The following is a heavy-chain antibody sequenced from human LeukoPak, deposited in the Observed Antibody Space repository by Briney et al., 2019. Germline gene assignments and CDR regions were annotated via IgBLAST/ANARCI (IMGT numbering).Heavy chain of an antibody. D-gene: IGHD4-17*01. CDR2: IYYSGST. CDR1: GGSISSYY. CDR3: AILYGDYGYAFDI. V-gene: IGHV4-59*01. J-gene: IGHJ3*02. Sequence: SETLSLTCTVSGGSISSYYWSSIRQPPGKGLEWIGYIYYSGSTNYNPSLKSRVTISVDTSKNQFSLKLSSVTAADTAVYYCAILYGDYGYAFDIWGQGKMVTVSS.